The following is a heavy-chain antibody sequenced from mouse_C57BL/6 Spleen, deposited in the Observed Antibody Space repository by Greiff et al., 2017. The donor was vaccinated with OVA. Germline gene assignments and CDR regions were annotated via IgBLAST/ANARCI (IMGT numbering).Heavy chain of an antibody. Sequence: VQLQQSGAELVKPGASVKLSCTASGFNIKDYYMHWVKQRTEQGLEWIGRIDPEDGETKYAPKFQGKATITADTSSNTAYLQRSSLTSEDTAVYYCARGAYYSNPYWYFDVWGTGTTVTVSS. J-gene: IGHJ1*03. CDR1: GFNIKDYY. V-gene: IGHV14-2*01. D-gene: IGHD2-5*01. CDR3: ARGAYYSNPYWYFDV. CDR2: IDPEDGET.